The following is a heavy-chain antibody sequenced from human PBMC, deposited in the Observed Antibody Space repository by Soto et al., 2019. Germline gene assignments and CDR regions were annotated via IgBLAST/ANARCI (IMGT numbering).Heavy chain of an antibody. CDR1: GYTFTGYY. V-gene: IGHV1-2*02. CDR2: INPNSGGT. D-gene: IGHD3-10*01. J-gene: IGHJ6*02. CDR3: ARALNVLLWFGELVDGMDV. Sequence: ASVKVSCKASGYTFTGYYMHWVRQAPGQGLEWMGWINPNSGGTNYAQKFQGRVTMTRDTSISTAYMELSRLRSDDTAVYYCARALNVLLWFGELVDGMDVWGQGTTVTAP.